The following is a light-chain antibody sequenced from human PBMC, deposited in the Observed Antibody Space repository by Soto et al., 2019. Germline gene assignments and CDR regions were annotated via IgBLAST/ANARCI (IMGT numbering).Light chain of an antibody. CDR1: QSIRSW. CDR3: QQYSSYST. J-gene: IGKJ1*01. CDR2: DAS. V-gene: IGKV1-5*01. Sequence: DIQMTQSPSTLSASVGDTVTITCRAGQSIRSWLAWYQQKVGRAPKLLIYDASSLESGVPSRFSGSGSGTEFTLTISSLQPDDFASYYCQQYSSYSTFGQGTKVDIK.